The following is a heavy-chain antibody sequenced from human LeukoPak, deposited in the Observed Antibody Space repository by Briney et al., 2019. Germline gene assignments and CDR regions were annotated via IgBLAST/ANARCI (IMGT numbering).Heavy chain of an antibody. CDR3: ARAWVSLDCSGGSCYTLDY. J-gene: IGHJ4*02. CDR1: GYTFTSD. V-gene: IGHV1-8*01. CDR2: MNPKSGNT. Sequence: GASVKVSCKASGYTFTSDINWVRQAPGQGLEWMGWMNPKSGNTECARKFQGRVAMTRSTSTNTAYMEVSSLRSEDTAVYYCARAWVSLDCSGGSCYTLDYWGRGTLVAVSS. D-gene: IGHD2-15*01.